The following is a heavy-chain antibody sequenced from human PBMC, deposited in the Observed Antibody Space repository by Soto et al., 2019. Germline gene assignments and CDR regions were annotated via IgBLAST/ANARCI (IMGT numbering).Heavy chain of an antibody. CDR2: ISGSGGST. CDR1: GLTFSNYA. CDR3: ASGGSNYGFDY. Sequence: GGSLRLSCTASGLTFSNYAMSWVRQAPGKGLEWVSVISGSGGSTYYADSVKGRFTISRDNSKNTLSLQMNSLRAEDTAVYYCASGGSNYGFDYWGQGTLVTVSS. V-gene: IGHV3-23*01. D-gene: IGHD4-4*01. J-gene: IGHJ4*02.